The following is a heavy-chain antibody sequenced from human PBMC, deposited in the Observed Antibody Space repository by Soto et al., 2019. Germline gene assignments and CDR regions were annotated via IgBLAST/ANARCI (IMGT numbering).Heavy chain of an antibody. CDR2: INHSGST. Sequence: SETLSITCAFYGGSFSSYYLSWIRQTPGKGLEWIGEINHSGSTNYNPSLKSRVTISVDTSKNQFSLKLSSVTAADTAVYYCARGRGVYAGELTYYFDYWGQGTLVTVSS. D-gene: IGHD3-16*02. CDR3: ARGRGVYAGELTYYFDY. J-gene: IGHJ4*02. V-gene: IGHV4-34*01. CDR1: GGSFSSYY.